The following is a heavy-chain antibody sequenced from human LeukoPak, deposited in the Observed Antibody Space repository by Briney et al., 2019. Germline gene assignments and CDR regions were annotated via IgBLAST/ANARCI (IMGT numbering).Heavy chain of an antibody. V-gene: IGHV1-46*01. D-gene: IGHD2-21*02. J-gene: IGHJ4*02. CDR2: INPSGGST. CDR1: GYTFTSYY. CDR3: AGAYCGGDCYSSGIDY. Sequence: GATVKVSCKASGYTFTSYYMHWVRQAPGQGLEWMGIINPSGGSTSYAQKFQGRVTMTRDMSTSTVYMELSRLRSDDTAVYYCAGAYCGGDCYSSGIDYWGQGTLVTVSS.